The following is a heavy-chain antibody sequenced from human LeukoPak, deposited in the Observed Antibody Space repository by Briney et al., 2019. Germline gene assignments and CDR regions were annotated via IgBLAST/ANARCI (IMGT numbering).Heavy chain of an antibody. CDR3: ARGFDGANAFDL. Sequence: PGESLRLSCAASAFTFTTYWMNWVRQPPRQGLGWVANRNQDLSEEYYVDSVKGRFTVSRDNAKDSLYLQMNSLRAEDTAVYYCARGFDGANAFDLWGQGTMVTVSS. V-gene: IGHV3-7*01. J-gene: IGHJ3*01. CDR2: RNQDLSEE. CDR1: AFTFTTYW.